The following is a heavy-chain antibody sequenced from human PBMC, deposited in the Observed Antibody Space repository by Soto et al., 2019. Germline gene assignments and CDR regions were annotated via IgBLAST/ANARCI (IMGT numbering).Heavy chain of an antibody. J-gene: IGHJ5*02. CDR1: GGSISSGDYY. V-gene: IGHV4-30-4*01. CDR3: AREHYCGGDCYLGGWFDP. D-gene: IGHD2-21*02. Sequence: SLTCTVSGGSISSGDYYWSWIRQPPGKGLEWIGYIYYSGSTYYNPSLKSRVTISVDTSKNQFSLKLSSVTAADTAVYYCAREHYCGGDCYLGGWFDPWGQGTLVTVSS. CDR2: IYYSGST.